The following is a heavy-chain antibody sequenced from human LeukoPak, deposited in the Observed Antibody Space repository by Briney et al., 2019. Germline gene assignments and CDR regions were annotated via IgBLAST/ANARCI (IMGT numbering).Heavy chain of an antibody. CDR1: GYTLTGYY. D-gene: IGHD6-19*01. J-gene: IGHJ4*02. Sequence: ASLKVSCKASGYTLTGYYMPWVRQSPGQGLEWMGWIGPNSGGTYYAQKLQGRVTMTRDTSISQAYMELSRLSSHDTAVYYCARSFRQQWPLDYWRQGTLVTVSS. CDR2: IGPNSGGT. CDR3: ARSFRQQWPLDY. V-gene: IGHV1-2*02.